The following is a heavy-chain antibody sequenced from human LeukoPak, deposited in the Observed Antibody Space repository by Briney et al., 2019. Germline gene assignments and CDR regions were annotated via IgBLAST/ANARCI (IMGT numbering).Heavy chain of an antibody. Sequence: SETLSLTCTVSGDSISSYYWSWIRQPPGKGLGGIGYIYYSGSTNYNPSLKSRVTISVDTSKNQFSLKLSSVTAADTAVYFCARSERIIMILGGAFDVWGQGTMVTVSS. CDR1: GDSISSYY. CDR2: IYYSGST. CDR3: ARSERIIMILGGAFDV. D-gene: IGHD3-22*01. J-gene: IGHJ3*01. V-gene: IGHV4-59*08.